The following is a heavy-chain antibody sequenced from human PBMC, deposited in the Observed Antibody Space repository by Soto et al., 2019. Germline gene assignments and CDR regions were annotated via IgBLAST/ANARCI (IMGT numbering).Heavy chain of an antibody. CDR3: ARVWPQSVERGFDY. D-gene: IGHD1-1*01. CDR1: GGTFSSYA. Sequence: QVQLVQSGAEVKKPGSSVKVSCKASGGTFSSYAISWVRQAPGQGLEWMGGIIPIFGTANYAQKFQGRVTMTRDTSISTAYMELNRLRSDDTAVYYCARVWPQSVERGFDYWGQGTLVTVSS. V-gene: IGHV1-69*06. CDR2: IIPIFGTA. J-gene: IGHJ4*02.